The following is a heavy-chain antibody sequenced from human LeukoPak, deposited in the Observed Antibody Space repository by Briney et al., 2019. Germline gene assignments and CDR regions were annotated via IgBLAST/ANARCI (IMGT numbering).Heavy chain of an antibody. D-gene: IGHD1-26*01. CDR3: ARDSGSSALGAFDV. CDR2: VNSDGSRK. J-gene: IGHJ3*01. CDR1: GFTFTRHW. V-gene: IGHV3-74*01. Sequence: PGGSLRLSCAASGFTFTRHWMHWVRQAPGKGLVWVSHVNSDGSRKSYADSVRGRFTISRDNGKNTLDLQMNSLGAEDTAVYYCARDSGSSALGAFDVWGQGTMVGVSS.